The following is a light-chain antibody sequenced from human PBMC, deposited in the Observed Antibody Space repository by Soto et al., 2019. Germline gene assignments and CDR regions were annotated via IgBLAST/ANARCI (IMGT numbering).Light chain of an antibody. Sequence: DIQMTQSPSSLSASVGDRVTITCQASQDISNYLNWYQQKLGQAPRLLIYGATSRATGIPDRFSGSVSGTDFTLTISRLEPEDFAVYYCQQYGRSATFTFGPGTKVDIK. CDR3: QQYGRSATFT. CDR1: QDISNY. V-gene: IGKV1-33*01. J-gene: IGKJ3*01. CDR2: GAT.